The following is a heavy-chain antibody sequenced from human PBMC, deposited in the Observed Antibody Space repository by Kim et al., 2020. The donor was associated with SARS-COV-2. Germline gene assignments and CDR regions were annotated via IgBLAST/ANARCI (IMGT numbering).Heavy chain of an antibody. D-gene: IGHD6-19*01. J-gene: IGHJ4*02. CDR3: VKPFSGHFDFDY. CDR1: GFTFSSYA. CDR2: ISGSGGT. Sequence: GGSLRLSCAASGFTFSSYAMTWVRQAPGKGLEWVSGISGSGGTYYADSVKGRFTISRDNSKNTLYLQMNSLRAEDTAVYYCVKPFSGHFDFDYWGQGTLVTVSS. V-gene: IGHV3-23*01.